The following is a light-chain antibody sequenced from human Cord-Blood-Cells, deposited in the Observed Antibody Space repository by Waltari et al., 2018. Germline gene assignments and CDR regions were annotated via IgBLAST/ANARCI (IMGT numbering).Light chain of an antibody. J-gene: IGKJ4*01. Sequence: EIVLTQSPATLSLSPGERDTLSCRASQSVSSYLAWYQQKPGQAPRLLIYDASNRANGIPARFSGSGSGTDFTLTISSLEPEDFAVYYCQQRSNWPPGCTFGGGTKVEIK. CDR1: QSVSSY. CDR3: QQRSNWPPGCT. CDR2: DAS. V-gene: IGKV3-11*01.